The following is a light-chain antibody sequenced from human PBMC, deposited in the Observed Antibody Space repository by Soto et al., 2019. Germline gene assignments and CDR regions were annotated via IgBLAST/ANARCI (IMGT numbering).Light chain of an antibody. V-gene: IGLV2-14*01. J-gene: IGLJ1*01. CDR2: DVS. Sequence: QSALTQAASVSGSPGPSITISCTGTSSDVGGYNYVSWYQQHPGKAPKLMIYDVSNRPSGVSNRFSGSKSGNTASLTISGLQAEDEADYYCSSYTSSSTPLYVFGTGTKVTVL. CDR3: SSYTSSSTPLYV. CDR1: SSDVGGYNY.